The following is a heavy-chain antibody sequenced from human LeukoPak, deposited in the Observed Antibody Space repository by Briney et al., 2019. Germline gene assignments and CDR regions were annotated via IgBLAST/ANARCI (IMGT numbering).Heavy chain of an antibody. V-gene: IGHV1-69*01. J-gene: IGHJ4*02. CDR1: GGTFSSYA. Sequence: ASVKVSCKASGGTFSSYAISWVRQAPGQGLEWMGGIIPIFGTANYAQKFQGRVTITADESTSTAYMELSSLRSEDTAVYYCARRAIFGVVSSYFDYWGQGTLVTVSS. D-gene: IGHD3-3*01. CDR2: IIPIFGTA. CDR3: ARRAIFGVVSSYFDY.